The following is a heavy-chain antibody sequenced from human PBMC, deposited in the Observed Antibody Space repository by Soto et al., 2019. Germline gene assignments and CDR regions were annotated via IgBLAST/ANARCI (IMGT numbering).Heavy chain of an antibody. D-gene: IGHD6-19*01. V-gene: IGHV3-23*01. J-gene: IGHJ4*02. CDR3: AKDGLRLDSSGWYFGVVDY. CDR1: GFTFSSYA. CDR2: ISGSGGST. Sequence: GGSLRLSCAASGFTFSSYAMSWVRQAPGKGLEWVSAISGSGGSTYYADSVKGRFTISRDNSKNTLYLQMNSLRAEDTAVYYCAKDGLRLDSSGWYFGVVDYWGQGTLVTVSS.